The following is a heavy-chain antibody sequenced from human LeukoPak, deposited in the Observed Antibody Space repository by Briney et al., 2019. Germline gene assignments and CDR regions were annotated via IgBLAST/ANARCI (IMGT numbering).Heavy chain of an antibody. CDR2: ISSSSSYI. D-gene: IGHD2-2*01. J-gene: IGHJ4*02. CDR3: ARAPACNGTTCYPNFLDF. Sequence: PGGSLRLSCAASGFTFSSYSMNWDRQAPGKGLEWVSSISSSSSYIYYADSVKGRFTISRDNAKNSLYLQMNSLTGEDTAVYYCARAPACNGTTCYPNFLDFWGQGTLVSVSS. CDR1: GFTFSSYS. V-gene: IGHV3-21*01.